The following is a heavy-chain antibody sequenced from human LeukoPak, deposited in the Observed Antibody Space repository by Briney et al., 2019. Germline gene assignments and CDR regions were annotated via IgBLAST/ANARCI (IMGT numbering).Heavy chain of an antibody. CDR3: ARGTGYSYVDAFDI. J-gene: IGHJ3*02. CDR2: ISTYNGNT. D-gene: IGHD5-18*01. Sequence: GASVKVSCKASDYTFTSFGIGWVRQAPGQGLEWMGWISTYNGNTNYAQKFQGRVTMTRDTSISTAYMELSRLRSDDTAVYYCARGTGYSYVDAFDIWGQGTMVTVSS. CDR1: DYTFTSFG. V-gene: IGHV1-18*01.